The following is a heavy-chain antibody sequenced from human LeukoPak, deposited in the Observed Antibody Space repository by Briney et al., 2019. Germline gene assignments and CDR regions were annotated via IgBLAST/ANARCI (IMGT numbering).Heavy chain of an antibody. J-gene: IGHJ4*02. CDR3: VKRRETVRGAFDY. Sequence: PGGSLRLSCAASGFTFSTYDMMWVRQTPDSGLEWVSIISGSGGTTYYADSVKGRFTISRDNSKNTLYLEMNSLRADDTAVYYCVKRRETVRGAFDYWGQGTQVTVSS. CDR1: GFTFSTYD. D-gene: IGHD3-10*02. CDR2: ISGSGGTT. V-gene: IGHV3-23*01.